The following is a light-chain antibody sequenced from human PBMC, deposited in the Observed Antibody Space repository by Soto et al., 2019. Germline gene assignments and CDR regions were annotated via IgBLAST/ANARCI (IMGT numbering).Light chain of an antibody. Sequence: DIVLTQSPGTLSLSPGERATLSCRVSQRISSSYLAWYQQKPGQAPRLLIYGSSFRATGIPDRFSGSGSGTDFTLTISRLEPEDFAVYYCQQYDSTPPYTFGQGTKLEL. CDR3: QQYDSTPPYT. J-gene: IGKJ2*01. CDR1: QRISSSY. V-gene: IGKV3-20*01. CDR2: GSS.